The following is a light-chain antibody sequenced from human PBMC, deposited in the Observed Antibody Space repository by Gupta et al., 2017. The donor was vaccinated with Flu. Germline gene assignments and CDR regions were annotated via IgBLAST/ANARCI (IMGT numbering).Light chain of an antibody. Sequence: SALTQPASVSGSPGQSITISCTGTSSDVGSYILVSWYQQHPGKAPKLMIYEGSKRPSGVSNRFSGSKSGNTASLTISGLQAEDEADYYCCSYAGSSTSVFGGGTKLTVL. CDR1: SSDVGSYIL. CDR2: EGS. J-gene: IGLJ3*02. V-gene: IGLV2-23*01. CDR3: CSYAGSSTSV.